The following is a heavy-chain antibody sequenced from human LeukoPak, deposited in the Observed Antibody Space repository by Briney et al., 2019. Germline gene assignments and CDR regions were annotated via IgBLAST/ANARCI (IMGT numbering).Heavy chain of an antibody. CDR3: ARYYDFWSGYSSPYYYYYMDV. D-gene: IGHD3-3*01. CDR1: GYTFTSYA. J-gene: IGHJ6*03. Sequence: GASVKVSCKASGYTFTSYAMNWVRQAPGQGLEWMGWINTNTGNPTYAQGFTGRFVFSLDTSVSTAYLQISSLKAEDTAVYYCARYYDFWSGYSSPYYYYYMDVWGKGTTVTVSS. CDR2: INTNTGNP. V-gene: IGHV7-4-1*02.